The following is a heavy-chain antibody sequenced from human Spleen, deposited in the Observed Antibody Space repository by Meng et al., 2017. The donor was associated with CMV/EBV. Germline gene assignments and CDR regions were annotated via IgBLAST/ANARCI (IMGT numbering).Heavy chain of an antibody. D-gene: IGHD6-13*01. J-gene: IGHJ6*02. CDR2: IIWNGGST. CDR3: ARAARPGIYYYYGMDV. Sequence: GGSLRLSCAASEFTFDDYGMSWVRQAPGKGLEWVSGIIWNGGSTGYADSVKGRFTISRDNAKSSLYLQMNSLRAEDTALYYCARAARPGIYYYYGMDVWGQGTTVTVSS. CDR1: EFTFDDYG. V-gene: IGHV3-20*04.